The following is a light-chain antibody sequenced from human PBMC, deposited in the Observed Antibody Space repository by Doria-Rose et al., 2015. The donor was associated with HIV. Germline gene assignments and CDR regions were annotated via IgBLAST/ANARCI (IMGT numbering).Light chain of an antibody. CDR3: QQFNSYPT. V-gene: IGKV1-13*02. CDR1: QDITSA. CDR2: DAS. Sequence: IQMTQSPSSLSASVGDRVTITCRASQDITSALAWYQQKPGKAPDLLIYDASTLQSGVPSRFSGSGSGTDFTLTISNLQPEDFATYYCQQFNSYPTFGPGTKVDIK. J-gene: IGKJ3*01.